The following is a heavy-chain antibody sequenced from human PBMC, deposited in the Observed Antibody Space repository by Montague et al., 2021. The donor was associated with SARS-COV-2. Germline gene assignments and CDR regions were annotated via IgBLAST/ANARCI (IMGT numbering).Heavy chain of an antibody. CDR1: GGSTNYYY. V-gene: IGHV4-59*01. Sequence: SETLSLTCIVSGGSTNYYYWSWIRQSPGKGPEWIGYMYYSGSTNXNPSLKSRVTMSIDRSKNQFSLKLRSVTAADTAVYYCARVASCCTNCVCQTYYYYGLDVWGQGTTVTVSS. CDR3: ARVASCCTNCVCQTYYYYGLDV. CDR2: MYYSGST. D-gene: IGHD2-8*01. J-gene: IGHJ6*02.